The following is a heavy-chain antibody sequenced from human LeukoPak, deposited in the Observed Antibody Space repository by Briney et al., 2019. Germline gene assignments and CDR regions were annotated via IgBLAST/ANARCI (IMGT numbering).Heavy chain of an antibody. CDR2: INPKTGGT. CDR3: VRDFPDYSSHFDY. V-gene: IGHV1-2*02. D-gene: IGHD6-19*01. J-gene: IGHJ4*02. CDR1: GYTFTDYH. Sequence: ASVKVSCTASGYTFTDYHVHWVRQAPGQGLEWLGWINPKTGGTNYAQRFQGRVTLTRDTSISTAYMEVSSLTSDDTAVYYCVRDFPDYSSHFDYWGQGTLVTVPS.